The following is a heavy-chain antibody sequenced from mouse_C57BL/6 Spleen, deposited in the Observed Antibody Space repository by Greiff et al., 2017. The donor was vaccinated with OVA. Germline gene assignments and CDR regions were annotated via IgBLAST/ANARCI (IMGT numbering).Heavy chain of an antibody. V-gene: IGHV3-6*01. J-gene: IGHJ2*01. Sequence: EVKLMESGPGLVKPSQSLSLTCSVTGYSITSGYYWNWIRQFPGNKLEWMGYISYDGSNNYNPSLKNRISITRDTSKNQFFLKLNSVTTEDTATYYCALGDDFDYWGQGTTLTVSS. D-gene: IGHD3-3*01. CDR2: ISYDGSN. CDR1: GYSITSGYY. CDR3: ALGDDFDY.